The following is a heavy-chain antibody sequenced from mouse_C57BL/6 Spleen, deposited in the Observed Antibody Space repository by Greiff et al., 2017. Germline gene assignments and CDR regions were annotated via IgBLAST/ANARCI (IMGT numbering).Heavy chain of an antibody. J-gene: IGHJ3*01. Sequence: QVHVKQSGAELVRPGASVTLSCKASGYTFTDYEMHWVKQTPVHGLEWIGAIDPETGGTAYNQKFKGKAILTADKSSSTAYMELRSLTSEDSAVYYCTRDSSGSWFAYWGQGTLVTVSA. V-gene: IGHV1-15*01. CDR2: IDPETGGT. D-gene: IGHD3-2*02. CDR1: GYTFTDYE. CDR3: TRDSSGSWFAY.